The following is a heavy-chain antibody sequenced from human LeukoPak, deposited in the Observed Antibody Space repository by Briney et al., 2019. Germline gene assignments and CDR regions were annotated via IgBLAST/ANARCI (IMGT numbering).Heavy chain of an antibody. D-gene: IGHD5-18*01. CDR2: IYYSGST. J-gene: IGHJ4*02. V-gene: IGHV4-59*08. CDR3: ARGSTAMAIFDY. CDR1: GATISDYY. Sequence: PSETLSLTCTVSGATISDYYWSWIRQPPGKGLEGIGYIYYSGSTSYNLSLKNRVTISVDTSKNQCSLKLSSVTAADTAVYYCARGSTAMAIFDYWGQGTLVTVSS.